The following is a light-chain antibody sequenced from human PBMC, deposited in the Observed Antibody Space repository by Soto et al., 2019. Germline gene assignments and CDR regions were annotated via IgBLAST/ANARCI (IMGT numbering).Light chain of an antibody. CDR1: QSLTNNY. Sequence: EIVLTQSPGTLSLSPGERATLSCRASQSLTNNYLAWYQQKTGQAPRLLIYAASSRATGIPDRFSGSGSETDFTLTISRLEHEDFAVYYCQQYGSSLPVTFGGGTNVEIK. J-gene: IGKJ4*01. V-gene: IGKV3-20*01. CDR2: AAS. CDR3: QQYGSSLPVT.